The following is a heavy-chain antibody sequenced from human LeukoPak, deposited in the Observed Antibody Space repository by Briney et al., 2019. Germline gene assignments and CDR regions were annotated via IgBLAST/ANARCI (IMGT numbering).Heavy chain of an antibody. Sequence: PGGSLRLSCAVSAFTFSDNYMTWIRQAPGKGLESVSYISPSGTDISYADSVKGRFTISRDNAKNSLFLQMNSLRAEDTAVYYCARVLRYCSGGNCYSGGLGYMDVWGKGTTVTISS. J-gene: IGHJ6*03. V-gene: IGHV3-11*01. CDR2: ISPSGTDI. D-gene: IGHD2-15*01. CDR1: AFTFSDNY. CDR3: ARVLRYCSGGNCYSGGLGYMDV.